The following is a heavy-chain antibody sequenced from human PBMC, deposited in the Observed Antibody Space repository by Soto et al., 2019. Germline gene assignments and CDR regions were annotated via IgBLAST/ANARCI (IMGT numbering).Heavy chain of an antibody. Sequence: GGSLRLSCAASGFTFDDYAMDWVRQAPGKGLEWVSGISWNSGSIGYADSVKGRFTISRDNAKNSLYLQMNSLRAEDTAVYYCAMVPYFNGLLSIPLCYWGQGTLVTVSS. J-gene: IGHJ4*02. CDR1: GFTFDDYA. CDR3: AMVPYFNGLLSIPLCY. CDR2: ISWNSGSI. D-gene: IGHD3-9*01. V-gene: IGHV3-9*01.